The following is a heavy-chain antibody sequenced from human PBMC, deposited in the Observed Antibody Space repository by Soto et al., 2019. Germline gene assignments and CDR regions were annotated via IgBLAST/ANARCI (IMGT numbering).Heavy chain of an antibody. V-gene: IGHV1-24*01. CDR1: GYTLTELS. J-gene: IGHJ4*02. CDR3: ALAVAGGFYFDY. D-gene: IGHD6-19*01. Sequence: ASVKVSCKVSGYTLTELSMHWVRQAPGKGLEWMGGFDPEDGETIYAQKFQGRVTMTEDTSTDTAYMELSSLRSEDTAVYYCALAVAGGFYFDYWGQGTLVTVSS. CDR2: FDPEDGET.